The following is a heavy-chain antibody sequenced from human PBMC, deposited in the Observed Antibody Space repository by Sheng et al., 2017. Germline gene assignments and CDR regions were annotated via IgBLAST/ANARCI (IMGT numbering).Heavy chain of an antibody. CDR3: ARRGWVWGRRDFDY. Sequence: QVQLQQWGAGLLKPSETLSLTCAVYGGSFSGYYWSWIRQPPGKGLEWIGEINHSGSTNYNPSLKSRVTISVDTSKNQFSLKLSSVTAADTAVYYCARRGWVWGRRDFDYWGQGTLVTVSS. V-gene: IGHV4-34*01. CDR2: INHSGST. CDR1: GGSFSGYY. J-gene: IGHJ4*02. D-gene: IGHD6-13*01.